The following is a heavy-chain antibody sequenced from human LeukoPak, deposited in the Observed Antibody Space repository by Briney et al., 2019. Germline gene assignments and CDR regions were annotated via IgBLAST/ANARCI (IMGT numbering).Heavy chain of an antibody. J-gene: IGHJ5*02. D-gene: IGHD4-23*01. Sequence: ASVTVSCKASGGTFSSYAISWVRQAPGQGLEWMGGIIPIFGTANYAQKFQGRVTITADESTSTAYMELSSLRSEDTAVYYCARVRTLVKDRTYNWFDPWGQGTLVTVSS. CDR2: IIPIFGTA. V-gene: IGHV1-69*01. CDR1: GGTFSSYA. CDR3: ARVRTLVKDRTYNWFDP.